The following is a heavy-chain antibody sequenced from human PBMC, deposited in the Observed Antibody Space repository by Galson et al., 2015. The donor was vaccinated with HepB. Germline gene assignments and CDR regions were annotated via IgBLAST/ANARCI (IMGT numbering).Heavy chain of an antibody. V-gene: IGHV1-24*01. Sequence: SVKVSCKASGYTFSTYGISWVRQAPGQGLEWVGGFDPEEGETIYAQKFQDTLTMTEDTSTDTVYMELTSLTSEDTAIYFCVGSGDFHAFYLWGQGTMVTVSS. D-gene: IGHD3-10*01. J-gene: IGHJ3*01. CDR3: VGSGDFHAFYL. CDR1: GYTFSTYG. CDR2: FDPEEGET.